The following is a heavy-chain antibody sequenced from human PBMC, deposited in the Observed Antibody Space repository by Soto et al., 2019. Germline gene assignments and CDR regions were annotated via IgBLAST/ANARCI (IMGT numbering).Heavy chain of an antibody. J-gene: IGHJ6*03. V-gene: IGHV1-8*01. CDR3: VRGPGRWSDYYKDV. CDR1: GYTFTRYD. Sequence: QVQLVQAGAEVNKPGASVKVSCKASGYTFTRYDINWVRQATGQRLEWMGWMNPNSGNTGYAQQFQGRVTMTRNNSISTAYMELRSLRSEATAVYYCVRGPGRWSDYYKDVWGKGTRVTVSS. CDR2: MNPNSGNT. D-gene: IGHD2-15*01.